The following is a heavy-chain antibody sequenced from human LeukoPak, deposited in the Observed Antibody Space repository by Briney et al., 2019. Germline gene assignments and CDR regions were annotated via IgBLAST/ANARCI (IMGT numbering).Heavy chain of an antibody. Sequence: PGGSLRLSCAVSGFTFSSYGMSWVRQAPGKGLEWVSAISGSGGSTYYADSVKGRFTISRDNSKNTLYLQMNSLRAEDTAVYYCAKDMYSSGWYGFDYWGQGTLVTVSS. D-gene: IGHD6-19*01. J-gene: IGHJ4*02. V-gene: IGHV3-23*01. CDR3: AKDMYSSGWYGFDY. CDR1: GFTFSSYG. CDR2: ISGSGGST.